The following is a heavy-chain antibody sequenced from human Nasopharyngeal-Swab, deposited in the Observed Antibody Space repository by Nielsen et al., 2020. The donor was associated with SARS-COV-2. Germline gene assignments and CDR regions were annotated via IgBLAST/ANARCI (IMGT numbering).Heavy chain of an antibody. V-gene: IGHV3-30*02. CDR2: IRYDGSNK. CDR1: GFTFGSYG. J-gene: IGHJ3*02. CDR3: AKDGAYDTMIVVVIKGPAFDI. D-gene: IGHD3-22*01. Sequence: GGSLRLSCAASGFTFGSYGMHWVRQAPGKGLEWVAFIRYDGSNKYYADSVKGRFTISRDNSKNTLYLQMNSLRAEDTAVYYCAKDGAYDTMIVVVIKGPAFDIWGQGTMVTVSS.